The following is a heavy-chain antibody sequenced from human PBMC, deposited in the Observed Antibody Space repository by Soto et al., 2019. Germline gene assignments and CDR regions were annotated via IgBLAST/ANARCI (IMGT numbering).Heavy chain of an antibody. V-gene: IGHV1-46*01. Sequence: QVQLVQSGAEVKKPGASVKVSCKASGYTFTSYYMHWVRQAPGQGLEWMGIINPSGGSTSYAQKFQGRVTMTRDTSTSTVYMELSSLRSEDTAVYYCARESLGRFRRSRRLGEFVFDYWGQGTLVTVSS. CDR2: INPSGGST. D-gene: IGHD3-16*01. J-gene: IGHJ4*02. CDR3: ARESLGRFRRSRRLGEFVFDY. CDR1: GYTFTSYY.